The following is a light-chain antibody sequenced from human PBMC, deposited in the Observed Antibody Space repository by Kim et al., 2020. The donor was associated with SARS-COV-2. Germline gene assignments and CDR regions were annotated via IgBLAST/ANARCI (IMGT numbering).Light chain of an antibody. Sequence: ASTGDRVTIACRASQSISVYLAWHQQKPGKVPKLLIYAASTLQSGVPSRFSGSGSGTDFTLTINCLQSEDFATYYCQQYYSYPPTFGQGTKVDIK. V-gene: IGKV1-8*01. J-gene: IGKJ1*01. CDR2: AAS. CDR3: QQYYSYPPT. CDR1: QSISVY.